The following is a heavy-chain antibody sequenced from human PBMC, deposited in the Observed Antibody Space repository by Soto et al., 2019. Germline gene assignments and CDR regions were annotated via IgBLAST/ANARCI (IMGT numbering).Heavy chain of an antibody. J-gene: IGHJ4*02. D-gene: IGHD2-2*03. V-gene: IGHV3-23*01. CDR2: ISGSGGST. CDR1: GFTFSNYA. CDR3: ARDLDIV. Sequence: GGSLRLSCAASGFTFSNYAVTWVRQAPGKGLEWVSTISGSGGSTYYADSVKGRFTISRDNSKNTLYLQMNSLRAEDTAVYYCARDLDIVWGQGTLVTVSS.